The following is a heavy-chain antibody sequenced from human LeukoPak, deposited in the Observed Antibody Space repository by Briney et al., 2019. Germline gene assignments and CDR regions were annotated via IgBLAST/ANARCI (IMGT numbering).Heavy chain of an antibody. D-gene: IGHD2-15*01. V-gene: IGHV4-4*07. CDR1: GGSIRGNYY. CDR2: ISPSGCT. Sequence: SETLSLTCTVSGGSIRGNYYWSWILQPAGKGLEWIGRISPSGCTKYNLSLKSRVTISVDTAKNQFSLKLSSVTAADMAVYYCARVRVCSGCSCYSFYYYYMDVWGKGTTVTVSS. J-gene: IGHJ6*03. CDR3: ARVRVCSGCSCYSFYYYYMDV.